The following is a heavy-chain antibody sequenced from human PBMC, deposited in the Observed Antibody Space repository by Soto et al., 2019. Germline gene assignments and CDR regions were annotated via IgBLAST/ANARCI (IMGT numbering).Heavy chain of an antibody. V-gene: IGHV4-4*07. Sequence: QVQLQESGPGLVKPSETLSLTCAVAGGSVSSYYWSWIRQPAGKGLEWIGRIYTSGSTNYNPSPKGRVTMSEDPSHTQLHLQLGSVPAEDTAVDYCARDWNYGSWSNVFGPLGQGTLVTVSS. CDR3: ARDWNYGSWSNVFGP. J-gene: IGHJ5*02. D-gene: IGHD3-10*01. CDR2: IYTSGST. CDR1: GGSVSSYY.